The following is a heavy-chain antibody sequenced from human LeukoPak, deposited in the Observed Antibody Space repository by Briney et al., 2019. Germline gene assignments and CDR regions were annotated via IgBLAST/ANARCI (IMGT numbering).Heavy chain of an antibody. J-gene: IGHJ4*02. CDR1: GGSISSYY. Sequence: SETLSLTCTVSGGSISSYYWSWIRQPPGKGLEWIGYIYTSGSTNYNPSLKSRVTISVDTSKNQFSLKLSSVTAADTAVYYCARHADYYDSRGYSTLYYFDYWGQGTLVTVSS. CDR2: IYTSGST. V-gene: IGHV4-4*09. CDR3: ARHADYYDSRGYSTLYYFDY. D-gene: IGHD3-22*01.